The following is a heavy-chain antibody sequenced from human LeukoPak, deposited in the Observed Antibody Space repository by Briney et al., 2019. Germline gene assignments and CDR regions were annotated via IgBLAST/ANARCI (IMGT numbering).Heavy chain of an antibody. CDR3: ARSSHSTSCYDS. D-gene: IGHD2-2*01. V-gene: IGHV4-34*01. Sequence: SESLSLTCAVYGGSFSGYYWSWIRQPPGKGLEWIGEINHSGSTNYNPSLKSRVTISVDTSKNQFSLKLSSVTAADTAVYYCARSSHSTSCYDSWGQGTLVTVSS. CDR2: INHSGST. CDR1: GGSFSGYY. J-gene: IGHJ4*02.